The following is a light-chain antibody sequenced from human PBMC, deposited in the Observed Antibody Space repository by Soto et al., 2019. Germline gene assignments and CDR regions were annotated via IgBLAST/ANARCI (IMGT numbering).Light chain of an antibody. CDR1: QSVSSSY. CDR2: GGS. Sequence: EIVLTQSPGTLSLSPGERATLSCRASQSVSSSYFAWYQQKPGQAPRLLIYGGSSRATGIPDRFSGSGSGTDFTLTISTLEPEDFAVYYCQQYGGSPYSFGQGTKLEIK. V-gene: IGKV3-20*01. J-gene: IGKJ2*03. CDR3: QQYGGSPYS.